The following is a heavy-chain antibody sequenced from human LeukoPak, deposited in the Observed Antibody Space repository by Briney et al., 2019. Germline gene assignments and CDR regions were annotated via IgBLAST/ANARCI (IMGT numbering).Heavy chain of an antibody. CDR1: GGSISSYY. V-gene: IGHV4-59*01. CDR2: IYYSGST. Sequence: SETLSLTCTVSGGSISSYYWSWIRQPPGTGLEWIGYIYYSGSTNYNPSLKSRVTISVDTSKNQFSLKLSSVTAADTAVYYCARDEYSSSWYQHWGQGTLVTVSS. CDR3: ARDEYSSSWYQH. D-gene: IGHD6-13*01. J-gene: IGHJ4*02.